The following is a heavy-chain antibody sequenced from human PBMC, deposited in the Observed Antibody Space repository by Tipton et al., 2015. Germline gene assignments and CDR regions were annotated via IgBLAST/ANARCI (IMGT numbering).Heavy chain of an antibody. V-gene: IGHV3-7*01. CDR2: IKPDGSES. CDR1: GFTFSNYW. Sequence: SLRLSCVASGFTFSNYWMTWVRQAPGKGLEWVANIKPDGSESYYLDSVKGRFTISRDNTRNSLYLQMNSLRAEDTAVYYCGRGVDYWGQGTLVIVSS. J-gene: IGHJ4*02. CDR3: GRGVDY.